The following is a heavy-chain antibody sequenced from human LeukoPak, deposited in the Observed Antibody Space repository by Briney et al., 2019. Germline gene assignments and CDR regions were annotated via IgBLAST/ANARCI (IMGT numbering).Heavy chain of an antibody. CDR1: GYTFTIHA. CDR3: ARRAVRHFDY. CDR2: INIGNGNT. D-gene: IGHD6-6*01. Sequence: GASVKVSCKASGYTFTIHAIHWMRQAPGQRLEWMGWINIGNGNTKYSQKFQGRVTITRDTSATTACMELSSLRSEDTAVYYCARRAVRHFDYWGQGTLVTVSS. V-gene: IGHV1-3*04. J-gene: IGHJ4*02.